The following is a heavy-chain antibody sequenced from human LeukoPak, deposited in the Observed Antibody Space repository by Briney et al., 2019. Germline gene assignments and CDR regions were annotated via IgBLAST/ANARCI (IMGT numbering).Heavy chain of an antibody. CDR3: ARDPSSSWYDY. V-gene: IGHV3-21*01. D-gene: IGHD6-13*01. CDR1: GFTFSSYS. Sequence: GGSLRLSCAASGFTFSSYSMNWVRQAPGKGLEWVSSISSSSSYIYCADSVKGRFTISRDNAKNSLYLQMSSLRDEDTAVYYCARDPSSSWYDYWGQGTLVTVSS. CDR2: ISSSSSYI. J-gene: IGHJ4*02.